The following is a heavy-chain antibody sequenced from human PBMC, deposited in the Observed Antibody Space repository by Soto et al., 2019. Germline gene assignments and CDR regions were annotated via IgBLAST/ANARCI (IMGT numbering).Heavy chain of an antibody. V-gene: IGHV4-39*01. CDR2: IYYSGST. CDR1: GGSIRSSSYY. CDR3: ARRCGYGRGGY. D-gene: IGHD5-12*01. Sequence: QLQLQESGPGLVKPSETLSLTCTVSGGSIRSSSYYCDWIRQPPGKGLKWIGTIYYSGSTYYNPTLKNRVTISVDTSKNQFSLNLRSVTAADTAVYYCARRCGYGRGGYWGQGTLVTVSS. J-gene: IGHJ4*02.